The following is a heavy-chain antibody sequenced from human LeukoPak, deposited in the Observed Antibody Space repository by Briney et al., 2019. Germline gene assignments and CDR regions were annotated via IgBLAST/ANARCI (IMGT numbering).Heavy chain of an antibody. CDR3: ARDRVGSGWPRPWYFEF. Sequence: ASVKVSCKPSGYTFTGYYLHWVRQAPGQGLEWMGWINPNTGATIYAEKFQGRVTMTRDTSIDTAYMEMRSLRSDDTAVYYCARDRVGSGWPRPWYFEFWGRGTLITVSS. CDR2: INPNTGAT. D-gene: IGHD6-19*01. CDR1: GYTFTGYY. J-gene: IGHJ4*02. V-gene: IGHV1-2*02.